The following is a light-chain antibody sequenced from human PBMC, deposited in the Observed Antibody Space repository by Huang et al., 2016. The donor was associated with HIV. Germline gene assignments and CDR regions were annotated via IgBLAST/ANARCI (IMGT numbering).Light chain of an antibody. CDR1: QGISNS. Sequence: DIQMTQSPSSLSASVGDRVTLTCRASQGISNSLAWFQQKPGKAPKSLIYAASRLLSGVPSKFSGRGSGTDFTLTISSLQPDDFATYYCQQYHKYPLTFGPGTKVDLK. CDR3: QQYHKYPLT. J-gene: IGKJ3*01. CDR2: AAS. V-gene: IGKV1-16*02.